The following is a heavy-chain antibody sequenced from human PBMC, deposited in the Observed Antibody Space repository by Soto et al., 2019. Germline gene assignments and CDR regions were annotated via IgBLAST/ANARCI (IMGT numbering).Heavy chain of an antibody. V-gene: IGHV1-69*13. CDR3: ARFLGGAGSYYDGQNYNYYNGMDV. J-gene: IGHJ6*02. CDR2: IIPVFGTA. CDR1: GGPYNSFA. Sequence: GASVKVSCKASGGPYNSFAISWVRQARGQELEWIVGIIPVFGTATYAQKFKGRVTITAEESTSTAYMELSSLTSEDTAVYYCARFLGGAGSYYDGQNYNYYNGMDVWGQGTTVTVSS. D-gene: IGHD3-10*01.